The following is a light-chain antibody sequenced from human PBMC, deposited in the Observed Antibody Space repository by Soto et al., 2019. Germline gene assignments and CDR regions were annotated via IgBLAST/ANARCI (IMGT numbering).Light chain of an antibody. V-gene: IGLV2-14*01. CDR1: SSDVGGYNY. Sequence: QSALTQPASVSGSPVQAITISCTGTSSDVGGYNYVSWYQQHPGKAPKLMIYEVSNRPSGVSNRFSGSKSGNTASLTISGLQAEDEADYYCSSYTSSSTPVVFGGGTQLTVL. CDR3: SSYTSSSTPVV. J-gene: IGLJ2*01. CDR2: EVS.